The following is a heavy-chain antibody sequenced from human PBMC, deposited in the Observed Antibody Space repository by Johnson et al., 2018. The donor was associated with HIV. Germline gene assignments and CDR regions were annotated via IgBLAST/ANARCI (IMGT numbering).Heavy chain of an antibody. CDR2: ISYDGSNK. Sequence: QVQLVVSGGGVVQPGRSLRLSCAASGFTFSSYAMHWVRQAPGKGLEWVAVISYDGSNKYYADSVKGRFTISRDNSKNTLYLQMNSLRAEDTAVYYCARDPEIVVVIEHDAFDIWGQGTMVTVSS. D-gene: IGHD3-22*01. J-gene: IGHJ3*02. V-gene: IGHV3-30*04. CDR1: GFTFSSYA. CDR3: ARDPEIVVVIEHDAFDI.